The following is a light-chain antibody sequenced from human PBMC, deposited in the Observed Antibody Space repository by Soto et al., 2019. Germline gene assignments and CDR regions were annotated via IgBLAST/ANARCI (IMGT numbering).Light chain of an antibody. V-gene: IGLV2-8*01. J-gene: IGLJ3*02. CDR2: EVS. CDR3: SSYAGGNNWV. CDR1: SSDISGHNY. Sequence: QSVLTQPPSASGSPGQSVPISCTGASSDISGHNYVSWYQQHPGKAPKLMIYEVSKRPSWVPDRFSASKSGNTAYLTVSGLQAEDEADYYCSSYAGGNNWVFGGGTKLTVL.